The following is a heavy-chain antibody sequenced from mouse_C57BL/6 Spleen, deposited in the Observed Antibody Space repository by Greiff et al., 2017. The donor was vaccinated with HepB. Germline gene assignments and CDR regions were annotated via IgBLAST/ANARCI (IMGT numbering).Heavy chain of an antibody. Sequence: QVQLQQPGAELVKPGASVKLSCKASGYTFTSYWMQWVKQRPGQGLEWIGEIDPSDSYTNYNQKFKGKATLTVDTSSSTAYMQLVSLTSEDSAVYYCATSYYSNYDFDYWGQGTTLTVSS. D-gene: IGHD2-5*01. CDR1: GYTFTSYW. CDR3: ATSYYSNYDFDY. CDR2: IDPSDSYT. V-gene: IGHV1-50*01. J-gene: IGHJ2*01.